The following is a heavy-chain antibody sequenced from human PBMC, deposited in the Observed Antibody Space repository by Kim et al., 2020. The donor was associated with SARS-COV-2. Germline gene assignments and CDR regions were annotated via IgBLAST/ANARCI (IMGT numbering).Heavy chain of an antibody. Sequence: SVKVSCKASGGTFSSYAISWVRQAPGQGLEWMGGIIPIFGTANYAQKFQGRVTITADESTSTAYMELSSLRSEDTAVYYCARDVGSGSYFRDWFDPWGQGTLVTVSS. D-gene: IGHD3-10*01. J-gene: IGHJ5*02. CDR1: GGTFSSYA. V-gene: IGHV1-69*13. CDR2: IIPIFGTA. CDR3: ARDVGSGSYFRDWFDP.